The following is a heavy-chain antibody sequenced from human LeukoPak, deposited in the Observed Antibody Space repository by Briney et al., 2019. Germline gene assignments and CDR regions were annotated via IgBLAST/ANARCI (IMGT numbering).Heavy chain of an antibody. CDR1: GGSISSTNYY. CDR3: ARHWGLYVARWFDP. Sequence: SETLSLTCTVSGGSISSTNYYWGWIRQPPGKGLEWIGSIYYSGSTYYNPSLKSRVTISVDTSKNQFSLKLSSVTAADTAVYYCARHWGLYVARWFDPWGQGTLVTVSS. V-gene: IGHV4-39*01. D-gene: IGHD3-16*01. J-gene: IGHJ5*02. CDR2: IYYSGST.